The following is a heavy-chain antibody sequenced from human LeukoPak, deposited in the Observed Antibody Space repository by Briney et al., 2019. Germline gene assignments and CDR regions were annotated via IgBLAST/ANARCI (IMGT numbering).Heavy chain of an antibody. CDR1: GFTFSSYW. CDR3: AKDAAYYYYMDV. D-gene: IGHD2-15*01. Sequence: GGSLRLSCAASGFTFSSYWMHWVRQAPGRGLVWVSRINSDGSSTSYADSVKGRFTISRDNAKNTLYLQMNSLRAEDTAVYYCAKDAAYYYYMDVWGKGTTVTVSS. V-gene: IGHV3-74*01. J-gene: IGHJ6*03. CDR2: INSDGSST.